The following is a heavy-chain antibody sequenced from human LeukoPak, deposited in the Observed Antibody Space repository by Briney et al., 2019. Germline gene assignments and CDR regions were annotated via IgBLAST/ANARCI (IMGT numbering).Heavy chain of an antibody. D-gene: IGHD4-17*01. J-gene: IGHJ6*02. V-gene: IGHV1-8*01. Sequence: GASVKVSCKASGYTFTSYDINWVRQATGQGLEWMGWMNPNSGNTGYAQKFQGWVTMTRDTSISTAYMELSRLRSDDTAVYYCARVPNDYGDYGMDVWGQGTTVTVSS. CDR2: MNPNSGNT. CDR1: GYTFTSYD. CDR3: ARVPNDYGDYGMDV.